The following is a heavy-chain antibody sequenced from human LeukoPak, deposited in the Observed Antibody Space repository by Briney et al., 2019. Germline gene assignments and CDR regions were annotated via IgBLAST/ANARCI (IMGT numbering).Heavy chain of an antibody. Sequence: PSETLSLTCTVSGGSISSGGYYWSWIRQPPGKGLEWIGYIYHSGSTYYNPSLKSRVTISVDRSKNKFSLKLSSVTAADRAVYYCARGGEYCSSTSCYNAYYYYYMDVWGKGTTVTVSS. CDR3: ARGGEYCSSTSCYNAYYYYYMDV. CDR1: GGSISSGGYY. V-gene: IGHV4-30-2*01. D-gene: IGHD2-2*02. CDR2: IYHSGST. J-gene: IGHJ6*03.